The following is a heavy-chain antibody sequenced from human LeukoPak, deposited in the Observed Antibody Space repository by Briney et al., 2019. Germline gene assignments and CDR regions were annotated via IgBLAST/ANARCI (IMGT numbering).Heavy chain of an antibody. D-gene: IGHD5-18*01. Sequence: PSETLSLTCIVSHGSISRYYWSWIRQPPGKGLEWIGHIYYSGSTEYSPSLKSRVTISVDTSENQVSLKVTSVTAADTAVYYCARLQIRGFDYGYDDAFDVWGQGTMVTVSS. J-gene: IGHJ3*01. CDR2: IYYSGST. CDR1: HGSISRYY. CDR3: ARLQIRGFDYGYDDAFDV. V-gene: IGHV4-59*08.